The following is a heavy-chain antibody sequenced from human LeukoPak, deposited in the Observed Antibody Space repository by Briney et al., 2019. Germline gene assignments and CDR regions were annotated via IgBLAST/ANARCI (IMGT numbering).Heavy chain of an antibody. CDR1: GGTFSSYA. Sequence: SVKVSCKASGGTFSSYAISWVRQAPGQGLEWMGGIIPIFGTANYAQKFQGRVTITADESTSTAYMELSSLRSEDTAVYYCARETTIFGRYFDYWGQGTLVTVSS. CDR3: ARETTIFGRYFDY. D-gene: IGHD3-3*01. V-gene: IGHV1-69*13. CDR2: IIPIFGTA. J-gene: IGHJ4*02.